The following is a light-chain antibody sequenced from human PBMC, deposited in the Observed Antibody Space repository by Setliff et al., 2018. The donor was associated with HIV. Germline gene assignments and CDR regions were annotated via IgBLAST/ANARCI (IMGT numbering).Light chain of an antibody. J-gene: IGLJ3*02. Sequence: NFMLTQPHSVSESPGKTVIISCTRSSGNVANNYVQWYQQRPGSSPTAVMYENQQRPSGVPDRFSGSIDSSSNSASLTISGLQTEDEADYYCQSYDSDTLSWVFGGGTK. CDR1: SGNVANNY. CDR2: ENQ. V-gene: IGLV6-57*01. CDR3: QSYDSDTLSWV.